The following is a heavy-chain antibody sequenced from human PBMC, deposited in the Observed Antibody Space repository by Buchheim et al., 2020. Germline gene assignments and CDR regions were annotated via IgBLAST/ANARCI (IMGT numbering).Heavy chain of an antibody. CDR1: GGSFSGYY. V-gene: IGHV4-34*09. D-gene: IGHD2/OR15-2a*01. Sequence: QVQLQESGPGLVKPSQTLSLTCAVYGGSFSGYYWSWIRQPPGKGLEWIGEINHSGSTNYNPSLKSRVTISVDTSKNQFSLKLSSVTAADTAVYYCARLLPYYYYGMDVWGQGTT. J-gene: IGHJ6*02. CDR2: INHSGST. CDR3: ARLLPYYYYGMDV.